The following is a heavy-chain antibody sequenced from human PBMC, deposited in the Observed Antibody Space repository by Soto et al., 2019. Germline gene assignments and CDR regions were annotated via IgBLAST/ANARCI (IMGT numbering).Heavy chain of an antibody. D-gene: IGHD4-17*01. J-gene: IGHJ3*02. CDR3: GRAGLPDYGDYVADAFDI. CDR1: GYTFTSYD. Sequence: ASVKVSCKASGYTFTSYDINWVRQATGQGLEWMGWMNPNSGNTGYAQKFQGRVTMTRNTSISTAYMELSSLRSEDTAVYYCGRAGLPDYGDYVADAFDIWGQGTMVTVSS. CDR2: MNPNSGNT. V-gene: IGHV1-8*01.